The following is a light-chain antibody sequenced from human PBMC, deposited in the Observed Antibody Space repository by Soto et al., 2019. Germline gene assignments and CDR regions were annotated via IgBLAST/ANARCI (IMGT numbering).Light chain of an antibody. CDR1: QSVSSSY. J-gene: IGKJ2*01. CDR2: GAS. Sequence: EIVLTQSPGTLSLSPGERATLSCRASQSVSSSYLAWYQQKPRQAPRLLIYGASSRATVIPERFSGSGSGTDFTLPISRLEPPEFAVYYCQQYGSSPPVTFGQGTKLEIK. CDR3: QQYGSSPPVT. V-gene: IGKV3-20*01.